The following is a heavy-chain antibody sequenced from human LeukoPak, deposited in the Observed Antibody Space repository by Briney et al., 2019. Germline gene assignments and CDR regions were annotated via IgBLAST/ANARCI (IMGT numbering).Heavy chain of an antibody. J-gene: IGHJ4*02. CDR2: INPNTGNP. V-gene: IGHV7-4-1*02. CDR1: GYTFTSYA. Sequence: ASVKVSCKASGYTFTSYAMNWVRQAPGQGLEWMGWINPNTGNPSYAQGLTGRFVFSLDTSVSTAYLQITSLKADDTAVYYCARAYQRLGELSLPDYWGQGTLVTVSS. CDR3: ARAYQRLGELSLPDY. D-gene: IGHD3-16*02.